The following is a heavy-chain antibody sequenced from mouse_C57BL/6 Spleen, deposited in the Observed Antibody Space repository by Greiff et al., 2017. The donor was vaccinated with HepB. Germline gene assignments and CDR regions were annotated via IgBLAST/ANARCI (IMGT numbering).Heavy chain of an antibody. CDR1: GFTFSDYG. D-gene: IGHD1-1*01. Sequence: EVKLVESGGGLVKPGGSLKLSCAASGFTFSDYGMHWVRQAPEKGLEWVAYISSGSSTIYYADTVKGRFTISRDNAKNTLFLQMTSLRSEDTAMYYCARPPYYGSSHAMDYWGQGTSVTVSS. V-gene: IGHV5-17*01. CDR2: ISSGSSTI. CDR3: ARPPYYGSSHAMDY. J-gene: IGHJ4*01.